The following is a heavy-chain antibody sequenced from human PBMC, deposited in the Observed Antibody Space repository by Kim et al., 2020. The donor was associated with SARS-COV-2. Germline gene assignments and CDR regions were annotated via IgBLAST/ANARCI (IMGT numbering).Heavy chain of an antibody. CDR2: ISHDGSNK. Sequence: GGSLRLSCAASGFTFSSYAMHWVRQAPGKGLEWVSVISHDGSNKYYADSVKGRFTISRDNSKTTLYLQMNSLRAEDTAVYYCARARGRSYYYGMDVWGQGTTVTVSS. CDR1: GFTFSSYA. V-gene: IGHV3-30-3*01. J-gene: IGHJ6*02. CDR3: ARARGRSYYYGMDV. D-gene: IGHD2-15*01.